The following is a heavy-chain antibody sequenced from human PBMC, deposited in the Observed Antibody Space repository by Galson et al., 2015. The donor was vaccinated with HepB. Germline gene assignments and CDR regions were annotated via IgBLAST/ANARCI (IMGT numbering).Heavy chain of an antibody. V-gene: IGHV1-24*01. CDR3: ATQIAARPAYYYYYGMDV. J-gene: IGHJ6*02. CDR2: FDPEDGET. CDR1: GYTLTELS. D-gene: IGHD6-6*01. Sequence: SVKVSCKVSGYTLTELSMHWVRQAPGKGLEWMGGFDPEDGETIYAQKFQGRVTMTEDTSTDTAYMELSSLRSEDTAVYYCATQIAARPAYYYYYGMDVWGQGTTVTVSS.